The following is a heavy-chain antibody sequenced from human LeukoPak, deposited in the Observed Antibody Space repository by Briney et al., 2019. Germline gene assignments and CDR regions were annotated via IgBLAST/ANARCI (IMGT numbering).Heavy chain of an antibody. V-gene: IGHV1-46*01. D-gene: IGHD3-22*01. CDR3: ARGRNYYDSSRYYYEGDAFDI. Sequence: ASVKVSCKASGYIFTSYYMYWVRQAPGQGLEWMGIINPSGGSIRCAQKFQVRVTMTRDTSTSTVYMELSSLRSEDTAVYYCARGRNYYDSSRYYYEGDAFDIWGQGPMVTVSS. J-gene: IGHJ3*02. CDR1: GYIFTSYY. CDR2: INPSGGSI.